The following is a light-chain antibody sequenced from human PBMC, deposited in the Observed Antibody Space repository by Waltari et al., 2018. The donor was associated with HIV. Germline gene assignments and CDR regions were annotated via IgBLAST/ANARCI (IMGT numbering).Light chain of an antibody. V-gene: IGLV4-69*02. CDR1: SEHSNSA. J-gene: IGLJ3*02. CDR2: LISDRGH. CDR3: QTWGMGIVV. Sequence: VLKQWPSASASRGASVKLTRTQGSEHSNSAIPLLQQHPERGPRDLMKLISDRGHTKWDGIHGRFSRFRSRAERYLRIASVHADDEADYYWQTWGMGIVVFGGGTKLTGL.